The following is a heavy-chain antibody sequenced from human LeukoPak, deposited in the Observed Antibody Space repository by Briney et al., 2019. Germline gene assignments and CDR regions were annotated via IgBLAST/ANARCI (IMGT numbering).Heavy chain of an antibody. CDR3: ARDFGGGYSYGPT. J-gene: IGHJ3*01. Sequence: KTSETLSLTCTVSGGSISSGGYYWSWIRQPPGKGLEWIGYIYYSGSTNYNPSLKSRVTISVDTSKNQFSLKLSSVTAADTAVYYCARDFGGGYSYGPTWGQGTMVTVSS. CDR1: GGSISSGGYY. CDR2: IYYSGST. D-gene: IGHD5-18*01. V-gene: IGHV4-61*08.